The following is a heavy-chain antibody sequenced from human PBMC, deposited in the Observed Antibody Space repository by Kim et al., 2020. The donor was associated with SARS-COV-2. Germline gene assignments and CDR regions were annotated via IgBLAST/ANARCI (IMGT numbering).Heavy chain of an antibody. CDR1: GGSFSGHS. J-gene: IGHJ6*02. V-gene: IGHV4-34*01. Sequence: SETLSLTCAVYGGSFSGHSWTWIRQPPGKGLEWIGEITHSGSTKYNPSLKSRLTISIDMSKNQFSLKLTSVTAADTGLYYCTRGRVGVVQAPVLGLGPYYDYFTLDVWGHGTTVSVSS. D-gene: IGHD2-8*02. CDR3: TRGRVGVVQAPVLGLGPYYDYFTLDV. CDR2: ITHSGST.